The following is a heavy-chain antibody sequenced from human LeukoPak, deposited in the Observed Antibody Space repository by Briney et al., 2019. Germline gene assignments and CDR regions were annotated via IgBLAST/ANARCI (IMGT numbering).Heavy chain of an antibody. V-gene: IGHV1-69*06. D-gene: IGHD2-8*01. CDR3: ARDHCTNGVCYYWFDP. CDR2: IIPIFGTA. CDR1: GGTFSSYA. Sequence: GASVKVSCKASGGTFSSYAISWVRQAPGQGLEWMGGIIPIFGTANYAQKFQGRVTITADKSTSTAYMELSSLRSEDTAVYYCARDHCTNGVCYYWFDPWGQGTLVTVSS. J-gene: IGHJ5*02.